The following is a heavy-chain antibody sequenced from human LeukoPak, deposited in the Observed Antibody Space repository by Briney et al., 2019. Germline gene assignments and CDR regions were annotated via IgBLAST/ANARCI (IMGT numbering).Heavy chain of an antibody. CDR3: AIRGDYYDSSGYYFYWYFDL. V-gene: IGHV4-39*01. J-gene: IGHJ2*01. D-gene: IGHD3-22*01. Sequence: SETLSLTCTVSGGSISSSSYYWGWIRQPPGKGLEWIGRIYYNGSTYYNPSLKSRVTISVDTSKNQFSLKLSSVTAADTAVYYCAIRGDYYDSSGYYFYWYFDLWGRGTLVTVSS. CDR1: GGSISSSSYY. CDR2: IYYNGST.